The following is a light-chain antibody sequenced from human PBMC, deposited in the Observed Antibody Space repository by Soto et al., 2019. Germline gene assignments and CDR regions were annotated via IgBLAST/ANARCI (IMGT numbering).Light chain of an antibody. CDR1: QSISSW. CDR3: LQDYNYPRT. Sequence: IQMTQSPSTLSASVGDRVTITCRASQSISSWLAWYQQKPGRAPKLLIYAASTLQSGVPSRFSGSESGTDSTLTISSLQPEDSAIYYCLQDYNYPRTFGQGTKVDIK. J-gene: IGKJ1*01. CDR2: AAS. V-gene: IGKV1-6*01.